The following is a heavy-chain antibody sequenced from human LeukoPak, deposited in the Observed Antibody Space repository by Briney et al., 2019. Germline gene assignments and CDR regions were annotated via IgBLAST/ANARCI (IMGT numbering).Heavy chain of an antibody. D-gene: IGHD3-3*01. CDR2: IKQDGSEK. V-gene: IGHV3-7*01. J-gene: IGHJ4*02. CDR3: AREGYDFWSGYSFYFDY. CDR1: GFTFSTYL. Sequence: GGSLRLSCAASGFTFSTYLMSWIRQAPGKGLEWVANIKQDGSEKYYVDSVKGRFTISRDNAKNSLYLQMNSLRAEDTAVYYCAREGYDFWSGYSFYFDYWGQGTLVTVSS.